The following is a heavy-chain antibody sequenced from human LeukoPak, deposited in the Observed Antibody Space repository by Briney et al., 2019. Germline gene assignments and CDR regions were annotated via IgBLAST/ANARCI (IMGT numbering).Heavy chain of an antibody. D-gene: IGHD6-19*01. Sequence: GGSLRLSCAASGLTFDVYAVHWVRHAPGKGLEWVSGITWSNGEIAYADSVKGRFTISRDNAKNSLYLQMNSLRTEDTAVHYCAKSLRNGSGWASDYWGQGTLVTVSS. J-gene: IGHJ4*02. CDR3: AKSLRNGSGWASDY. V-gene: IGHV3-9*01. CDR2: ITWSNGEI. CDR1: GLTFDVYA.